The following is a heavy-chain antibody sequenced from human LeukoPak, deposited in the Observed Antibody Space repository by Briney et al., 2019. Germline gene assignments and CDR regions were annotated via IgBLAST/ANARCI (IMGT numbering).Heavy chain of an antibody. CDR1: GFTFSSYG. D-gene: IGHD3-3*01. CDR2: ISYDGSNK. CDR3: AKEFGDGGMDV. Sequence: GGSLRLSCAASGFTFSSYGMHWVRQAPGKGLEWVAVISYDGSNKYYADSVEGRFTISRDNSKNTLYLQMNSLRAEDTAVYYCAKEFGDGGMDVWGQGTTVTVSS. V-gene: IGHV3-30*18. J-gene: IGHJ6*02.